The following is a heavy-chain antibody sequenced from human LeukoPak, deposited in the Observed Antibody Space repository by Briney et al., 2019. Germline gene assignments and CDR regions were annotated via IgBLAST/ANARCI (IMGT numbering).Heavy chain of an antibody. J-gene: IGHJ3*02. D-gene: IGHD4-17*01. CDR3: ARTTTRGIYAFDI. CDR1: GYTFTGYY. CDR2: INPNTGGT. V-gene: IGHV1-2*02. Sequence: ASVKVSCKASGYTFTGYYIHWVRQAPGQGLEWMGWINPNTGGTNYAQKFQGRVTMTRDTSIGTAYMELSRLRSDAAVYYCARTTTRGIYAFDIWGQGTMVIVSS.